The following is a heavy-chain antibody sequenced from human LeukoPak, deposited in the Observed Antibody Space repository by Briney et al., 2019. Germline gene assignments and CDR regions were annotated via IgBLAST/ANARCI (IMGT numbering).Heavy chain of an antibody. CDR2: ISTYNGNT. V-gene: IGHV1-18*01. CDR3: ARGGYCNGANCYPFVY. D-gene: IGHD2-15*01. Sequence: GASVKVSCKASGYTFNNYGISWVRQAPGKGLEWMAWISTYNGNTNYAQNLQGRVTVTTDTSTSTAYMELRSLRSDDTAVYYCARGGYCNGANCYPFVYWGQGTLVTVSS. CDR1: GYTFNNYG. J-gene: IGHJ4*02.